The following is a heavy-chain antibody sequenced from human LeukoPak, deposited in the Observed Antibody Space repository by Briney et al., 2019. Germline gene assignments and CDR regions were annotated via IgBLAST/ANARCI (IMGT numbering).Heavy chain of an antibody. CDR1: GFTFSSYE. D-gene: IGHD6-19*01. CDR3: ARDGSGWNNWFDP. V-gene: IGHV3-48*03. J-gene: IGHJ5*02. CDR2: ISSSGSTI. Sequence: GGSLRLSCAASGFTFSSYEMNWVRQAPGKGLEWVSYISSSGSTIYYADSVKGRFTISRDNAKKSLYLQMSGLRAEDTAVYYCARDGSGWNNWFDPWGQGTLVTVSS.